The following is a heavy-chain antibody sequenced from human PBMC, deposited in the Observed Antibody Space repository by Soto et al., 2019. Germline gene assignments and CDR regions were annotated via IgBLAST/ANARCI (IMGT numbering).Heavy chain of an antibody. CDR2: IYYTGST. V-gene: IGHV4-61*01. CDR3: ARAHCSSTSCYPGEGSNFLDY. J-gene: IGHJ4*02. Sequence: PSETLSLTCTGSGGSVSSESHYWSWIRQTPGKGLEWIGYIYYTGSTNYNPSLKGRVTMSVDTSRDQVSLRLRSVTRADTAVYYCARAHCSSTSCYPGEGSNFLDYWGQGTLVTVSS. D-gene: IGHD2-2*01. CDR1: GGSVSSESHY.